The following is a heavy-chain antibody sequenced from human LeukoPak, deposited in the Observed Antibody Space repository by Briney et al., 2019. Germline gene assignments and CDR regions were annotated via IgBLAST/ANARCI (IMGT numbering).Heavy chain of an antibody. CDR1: GFTFDDYA. J-gene: IGHJ4*02. V-gene: IGHV3-9*01. D-gene: IGHD2-15*01. CDR3: AKDIGMGYCSGGSCYYGGVDY. CDR2: ISWNSGSI. Sequence: PGGSLRLSCAASGFTFDDYALHWVRQAPGKGLEWVSGISWNSGSIGYADSVKGRFTISRDNAKNSLYLQMNSLRAEDTALYYCAKDIGMGYCSGGSCYYGGVDYWGQGTLVTVSS.